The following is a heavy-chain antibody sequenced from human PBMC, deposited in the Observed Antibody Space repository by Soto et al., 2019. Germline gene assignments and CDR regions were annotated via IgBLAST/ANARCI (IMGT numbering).Heavy chain of an antibody. CDR2: IMPIFRTP. V-gene: IGHV1-69*12. CDR1: GGTFSTSA. CDR3: ARDNDRPQLGGNYYYILDV. Sequence: QVQLEQSVAEVKKPGSSVKVSCKASGGTFSTSAISWVRQAPGQVLEWMGGIMPIFRTPDYAQKFQGRVTVSADESTSTAYMELSGLRSDDTAVYYCARDNDRPQLGGNYYYILDVWGQGTTITVSS. J-gene: IGHJ6*02. D-gene: IGHD2-8*01.